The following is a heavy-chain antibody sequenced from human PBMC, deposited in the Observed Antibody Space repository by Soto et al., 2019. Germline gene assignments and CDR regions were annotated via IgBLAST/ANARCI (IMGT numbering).Heavy chain of an antibody. CDR2: INPILGIA. CDR3: AKPYTGPADWASYDAFDI. CDR1: GGTFSSYA. J-gene: IGHJ3*02. D-gene: IGHD2-2*02. Sequence: ASVKVSCKASGGTFSSYAISWVRQAPGQGLEWMGGINPILGIANYAQKFQGRVTITADKSTSTAYMELSSLRSEDTAVYYCAKPYTGPADWASYDAFDIWGQGTMVTVSS. V-gene: IGHV1-69*10.